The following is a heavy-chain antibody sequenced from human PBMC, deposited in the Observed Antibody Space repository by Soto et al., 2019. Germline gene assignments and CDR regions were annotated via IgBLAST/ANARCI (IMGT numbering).Heavy chain of an antibody. CDR3: ARDYYKYYDSSGYYRSPAY. CDR2: ISSSGSTI. J-gene: IGHJ4*02. D-gene: IGHD3-22*01. V-gene: IGHV3-48*01. Sequence: PGGSLRLSCAASGFTVSSNYMNWIRQAPGKGLEWVSYISSSGSTIYYADSVKGRFTISRDNSRNTLFLQMNSLRAEDTAVYYCARDYYKYYDSSGYYRSPAYWGQGTLVTAPQ. CDR1: GFTVSSNY.